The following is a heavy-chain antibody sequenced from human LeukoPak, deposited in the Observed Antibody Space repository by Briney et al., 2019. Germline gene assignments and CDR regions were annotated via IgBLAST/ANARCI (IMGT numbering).Heavy chain of an antibody. J-gene: IGHJ4*02. CDR2: IYYSGST. D-gene: IGHD3-10*01. Sequence: SETLSLTCTVSGGSISSYYWSWIRQPPGKGLEWIGYIYYSGSTNYNPPLKSRVTISVDTSKNQFSLKLSSVTAADTAVYYCARTGFGAVDHYYFDYWGQGTLVTVSS. V-gene: IGHV4-59*01. CDR1: GGSISSYY. CDR3: ARTGFGAVDHYYFDY.